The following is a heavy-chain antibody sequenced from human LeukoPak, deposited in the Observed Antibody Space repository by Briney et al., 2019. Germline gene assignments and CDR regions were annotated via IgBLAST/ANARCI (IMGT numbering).Heavy chain of an antibody. CDR3: AKDQGENWFDP. CDR2: ISGSGDTT. Sequence: GSLRLSCAAYGFTFSGYAMSWVRQAPGRGLEWVSVISGSGDTTYYADSVKGRFTISRDNSKNTLYLQMNSLRAEDTALYYCAKDQGENWFDPWGQGTLVTVSS. CDR1: GFTFSGYA. V-gene: IGHV3-23*01. J-gene: IGHJ5*02. D-gene: IGHD3-16*01.